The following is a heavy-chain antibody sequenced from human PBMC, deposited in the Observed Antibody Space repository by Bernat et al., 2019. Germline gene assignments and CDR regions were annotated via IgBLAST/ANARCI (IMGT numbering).Heavy chain of an antibody. D-gene: IGHD1-26*01. CDR3: ARAGGVVGAPFDY. J-gene: IGHJ4*02. V-gene: IGHV3-33*01. CDR2: IWYDGSNK. Sequence: QVQLVESGGGVVQPGRSLRLSCAASGFTFSSYGMHWVRQAPGKGLEWVAVIWYDGSNKYYADSVKGRFTISRDNSKNTLYLQMNSLRAEDTAVYYCARAGGVVGAPFDYWGQGTLVTVSS. CDR1: GFTFSSYG.